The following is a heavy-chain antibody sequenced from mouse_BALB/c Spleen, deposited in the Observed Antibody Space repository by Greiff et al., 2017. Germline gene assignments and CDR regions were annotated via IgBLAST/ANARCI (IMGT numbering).Heavy chain of an antibody. CDR2: IDPENGDT. D-gene: IGHD1-2*01. J-gene: IGHJ3*01. V-gene: IGHV14-4*02. CDR1: GFNIKDYY. Sequence: EVQLQESGAELVRSGASVKLSCTASGFNIKDYYMHWVKQRPEQGLEWIGWIDPENGDTEYAPKFQGKATMTADTSSNTAYLQLSSLTSEDTAVYYCNAELLRLPTSYWGQGTQVTVSA. CDR3: NAELLRLPTSY.